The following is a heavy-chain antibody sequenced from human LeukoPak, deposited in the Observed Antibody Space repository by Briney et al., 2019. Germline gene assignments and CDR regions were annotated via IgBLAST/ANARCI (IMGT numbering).Heavy chain of an antibody. CDR3: ARDVDTAMVTSSWFDP. CDR2: INHSGST. V-gene: IGHV4-34*01. J-gene: IGHJ5*02. D-gene: IGHD5-18*01. CDR1: GGSFSGYY. Sequence: SETLSLTCAVYGGSFSGYYWSWIRQPPGKGLEWIGEINHSGSTNYNPSLKSRVTISVDTSKNQFSPKLSSVTAADTAVYYCARDVDTAMVTSSWFDPWGQGTLVTVSS.